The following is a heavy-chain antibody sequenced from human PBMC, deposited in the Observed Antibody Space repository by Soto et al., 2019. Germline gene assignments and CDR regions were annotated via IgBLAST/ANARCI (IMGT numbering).Heavy chain of an antibody. Sequence: QVQLVESGGGVVQPGGSLRLSCAASGFSFSRFAIHWVRQAPGKGLEWVAVISKDGSVIYYADSVKGRFTISRDNSKSSLFLQVNSLTSEDTAGYHCARSRSGAVPGSLGFWGQGTLGSVSS. CDR1: GFSFSRFA. CDR2: ISKDGSVI. CDR3: ARSRSGAVPGSLGF. D-gene: IGHD3-10*01. J-gene: IGHJ4*02. V-gene: IGHV3-30-3*01.